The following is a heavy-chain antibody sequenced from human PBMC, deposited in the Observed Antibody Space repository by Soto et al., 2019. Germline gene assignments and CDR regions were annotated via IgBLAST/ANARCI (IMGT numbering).Heavy chain of an antibody. CDR2: VDPRRGDR. CDR1: GYTFTDLY. J-gene: IGHJ4*02. D-gene: IGHD3-16*01. Sequence: QVQLVQSGAELKKPGASVRVSCKPSGYTFTDLYIHWGLQAPGQGIEWMGWVDPRRGDRRNTQKLQGRVTMSRDTSTSTVYMELNSLTSDDTAVYDCARDNYGPLDYWGQGTLVNVSS. V-gene: IGHV1-2*02. CDR3: ARDNYGPLDY.